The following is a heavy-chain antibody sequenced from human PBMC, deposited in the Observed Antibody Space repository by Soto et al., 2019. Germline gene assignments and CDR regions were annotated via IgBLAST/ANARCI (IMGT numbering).Heavy chain of an antibody. J-gene: IGHJ4*02. CDR2: IYHTGST. Sequence: SETLSLTCTVSGGSISSGAYYWSWIRQHPGKGLEKIGYIYHTGSTYYNPSLKSRVTMSVDTSRNRFSLRLSSVTAADTAVYYCARVGVTSYFFDYWGQGSLVTVSS. V-gene: IGHV4-31*03. D-gene: IGHD2-2*01. CDR1: GGSISSGAYY. CDR3: ARVGVTSYFFDY.